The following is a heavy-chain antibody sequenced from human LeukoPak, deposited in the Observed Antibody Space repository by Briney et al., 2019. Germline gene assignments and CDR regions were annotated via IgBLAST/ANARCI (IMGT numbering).Heavy chain of an antibody. CDR3: AKDRNDWKQGIDS. CDR1: GFTFSSYR. Sequence: GGSLRLSCAASGFTFSSYRMNWVRQAPGKGLEWVSIISARDGRTYYADSVKGRFTISRDNSKNTLYLQMNSLRVEDTAVYYCAKDRNDWKQGIDSWGQGTLVTVST. J-gene: IGHJ4*02. D-gene: IGHD1-1*01. V-gene: IGHV3-23*01. CDR2: ISARDGRT.